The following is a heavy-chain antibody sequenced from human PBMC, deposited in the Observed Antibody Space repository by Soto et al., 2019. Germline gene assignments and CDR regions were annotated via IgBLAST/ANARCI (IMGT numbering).Heavy chain of an antibody. J-gene: IGHJ5*02. Sequence: QVQLVQSGAEVKKPGSSVKVSCKASGGTFSSYAISWVRQAPGQGLEWMGGIIPIFGTANDAQKFQGRVTITADESTSTAYMELSSLRSEDTAVYYCARDRSRWWSGYLGWFDPWGQGTLVTVSS. D-gene: IGHD3-3*01. CDR3: ARDRSRWWSGYLGWFDP. V-gene: IGHV1-69*01. CDR1: GGTFSSYA. CDR2: IIPIFGTA.